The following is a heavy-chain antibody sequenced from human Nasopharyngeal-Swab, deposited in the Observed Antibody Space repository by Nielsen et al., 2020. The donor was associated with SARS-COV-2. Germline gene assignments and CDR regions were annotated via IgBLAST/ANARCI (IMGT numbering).Heavy chain of an antibody. Sequence: SETLSLTCAVYGGSFSSYYSSWIRQLPGKGLEWIGEINHSGSTNYNPSLKSRVTISVDTSKNQFFLKLSSVTAADTAVYYCASVRAITIFGVVIERYGMDVWGQGTTVTVSS. CDR3: ASVRAITIFGVVIERYGMDV. CDR2: INHSGST. J-gene: IGHJ6*02. V-gene: IGHV4-34*01. CDR1: GGSFSSYY. D-gene: IGHD3-3*01.